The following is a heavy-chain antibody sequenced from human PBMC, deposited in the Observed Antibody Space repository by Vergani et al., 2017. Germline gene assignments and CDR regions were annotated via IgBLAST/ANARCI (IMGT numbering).Heavy chain of an antibody. CDR1: GGSFSGYY. CDR2: INHSGST. V-gene: IGHV4-34*01. CDR3: ARGRAVAGTSNWFDP. D-gene: IGHD6-19*01. J-gene: IGHJ5*02. Sequence: QVQLQQWGAGLLKPSETLSLTCAVYGGSFSGYYWSWIRQPPGQGLEWIGEINHSGSTNYNPSLKSRVTISVATSKTQFTLKLSSVTAADTAVYYCARGRAVAGTSNWFDPWGQGTLVTVSS.